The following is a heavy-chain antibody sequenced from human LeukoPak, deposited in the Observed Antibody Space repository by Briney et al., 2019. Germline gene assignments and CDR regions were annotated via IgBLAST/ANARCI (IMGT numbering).Heavy chain of an antibody. CDR1: GGSITSYY. D-gene: IGHD3-10*01. Sequence: PSETLSLTCTVFGGSITSYYWSWIRQPAGKGLEWIGRMYTSGSTNYNPSLKSRVTMSVDTSKNQFSLKLSSVTAADTAVYYCARDTGYYFGSGNYLSYFDYWGQGTLVTVSS. CDR3: ARDTGYYFGSGNYLSYFDY. J-gene: IGHJ4*02. V-gene: IGHV4-4*07. CDR2: MYTSGST.